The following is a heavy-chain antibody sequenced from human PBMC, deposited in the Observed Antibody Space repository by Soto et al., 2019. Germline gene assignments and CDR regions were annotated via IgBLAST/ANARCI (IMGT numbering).Heavy chain of an antibody. V-gene: IGHV3-7*03. CDR3: ARVQWLRFDAFNI. CDR1: GFTFSSSR. J-gene: IGHJ3*02. D-gene: IGHD5-12*01. Sequence: VGSLRLSCAASGFTFSSSRMSWVRQAPGKGLEWVASIHQDGSEIDYVDSVKGRFTISRDNAKSSLSLQMNSLRVEDTAVYYCARVQWLRFDAFNIWGQGTMVTVSS. CDR2: IHQDGSEI.